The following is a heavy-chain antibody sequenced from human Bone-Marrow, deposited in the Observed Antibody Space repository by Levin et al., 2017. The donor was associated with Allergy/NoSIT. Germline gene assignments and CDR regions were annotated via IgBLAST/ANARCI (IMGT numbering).Heavy chain of an antibody. Sequence: SETLSLTCTVSGGSISSGGFHWTWIRQHPGRGLEWLGYLSHTGSTYHNSSLKSRLSMSLDRSKNQFSLKLNSVVAADTAGYYCAREDGYVFDCWGQGTLVTVSS. CDR2: LSHTGST. V-gene: IGHV4-31*03. CDR3: AREDGYVFDC. CDR1: GGSISSGGFH. J-gene: IGHJ4*02. D-gene: IGHD5-24*01.